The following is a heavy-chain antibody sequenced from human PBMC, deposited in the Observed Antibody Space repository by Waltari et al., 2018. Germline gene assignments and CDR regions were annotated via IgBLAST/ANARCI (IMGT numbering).Heavy chain of an antibody. CDR2: ISAYNGNT. D-gene: IGHD5-12*01. Sequence: QVQLVQSGAEVKKPGASVKVSCKASGYTFTSYGISWVRQAPGQGLEWMGWISAYNGNTNSAQKLQGRVTMTTDTSTSTAYMELRSLRSDDTAVYYCARATGYGYSGYDSEAGYWGQGTLVTVSS. V-gene: IGHV1-18*01. CDR1: GYTFTSYG. CDR3: ARATGYGYSGYDSEAGY. J-gene: IGHJ4*02.